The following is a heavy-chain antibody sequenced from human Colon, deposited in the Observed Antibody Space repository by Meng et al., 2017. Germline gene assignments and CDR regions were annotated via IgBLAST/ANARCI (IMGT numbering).Heavy chain of an antibody. D-gene: IGHD3-10*01. CDR3: ARFYGSGTFEVHDY. V-gene: IGHV4-61*01. CDR1: GGSVSSASYY. CDR2: IHYSGSR. J-gene: IGHJ4*02. Sequence: QVQVQESGPGLVRPSVTLSLTCNVSGGSVSSASYYWSWIRQPPGKGLEWIGLIHYSGSRNYNPSLKSRVTMSVDTSKNQVSLRLTSVTAADTAVYYCARFYGSGTFEVHDYWGQGTLVTVSS.